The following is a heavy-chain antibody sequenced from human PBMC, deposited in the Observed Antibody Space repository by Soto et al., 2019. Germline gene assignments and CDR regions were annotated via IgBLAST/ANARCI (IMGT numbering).Heavy chain of an antibody. Sequence: PSETLSLTCTVSGGSLSSYYWSWIRQPPGKGLERIGYIYYSGSTNYKPSLKSRDTIQVDTSKNQFSLKLSSVTAADTAVYYCALLYVSGFDFWGQGTLVTVS. V-gene: IGHV4-59*08. CDR2: IYYSGST. D-gene: IGHD3-10*01. J-gene: IGHJ4*02. CDR3: ALLYVSGFDF. CDR1: GGSLSSYY.